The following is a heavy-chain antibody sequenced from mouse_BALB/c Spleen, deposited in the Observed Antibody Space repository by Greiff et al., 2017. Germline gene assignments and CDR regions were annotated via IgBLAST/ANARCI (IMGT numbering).Heavy chain of an antibody. Sequence: EVQVVESGGGLVKPGGSLKLSCAASGFTFSSYAMSWVRQTPEKRLEWVASISSGGSTYYPDSVKGRFTISRDNARNILYLQMSSLRSEDTAMYYCASQEGYGNYDIDYWGQGTTLTVSS. CDR2: ISSGGST. J-gene: IGHJ2*01. CDR1: GFTFSSYA. D-gene: IGHD2-1*01. CDR3: ASQEGYGNYDIDY. V-gene: IGHV5-6-5*01.